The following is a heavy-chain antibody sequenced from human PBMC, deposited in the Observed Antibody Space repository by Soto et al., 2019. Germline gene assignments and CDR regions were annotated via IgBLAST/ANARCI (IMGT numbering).Heavy chain of an antibody. J-gene: IGHJ5*01. V-gene: IGHV3-23*05. D-gene: IGHD1-26*01. CDR3: AKGRLAVGSDWFDS. CDR1: VFTCYTYA. CDR2: IDSDGTDT. Sequence: WWSLRLSCEASVFTCYTYAMIWFRQAPGKGLEWVTAIDSDGTDTYYADFVKGRFTVSRDNSKNTLYLQMRSLTAEDTALYYCAKGRLAVGSDWFDSWGPGTLVTVSS.